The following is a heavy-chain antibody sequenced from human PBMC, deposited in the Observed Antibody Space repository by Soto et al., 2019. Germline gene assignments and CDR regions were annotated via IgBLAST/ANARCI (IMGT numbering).Heavy chain of an antibody. CDR3: ARSSRAHDYGGQSPFDY. D-gene: IGHD4-17*01. CDR2: INPSGGST. CDR1: GYTFTSYY. Sequence: ASVKVSCKASGYTFTSYYMHWVRQAPGQGLEWMGIINPSGGSTSYAQKFQGRVTMTRDTSTSTVYMELSSLRSEDTAVYYCARSSRAHDYGGQSPFDYWGQGTLVTVSS. J-gene: IGHJ4*02. V-gene: IGHV1-46*01.